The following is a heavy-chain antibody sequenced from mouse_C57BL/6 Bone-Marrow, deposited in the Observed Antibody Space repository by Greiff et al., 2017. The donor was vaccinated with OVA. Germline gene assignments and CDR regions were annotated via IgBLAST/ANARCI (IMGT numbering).Heavy chain of an antibody. CDR1: GYAFTNYL. D-gene: IGHD1-1*01. CDR3: ARWPVITTVVARDY. J-gene: IGHJ2*01. Sequence: VHLVESGAELVRPGTSVKVSCKASGYAFTNYLIEWVKQRPGQGLEWIGVINPGSGGTNYNEKFKGKATLTADKSSSTAYMQLSSLTSEDSAVYFCARWPVITTVVARDYWGQGTTLTVSS. CDR2: INPGSGGT. V-gene: IGHV1-54*01.